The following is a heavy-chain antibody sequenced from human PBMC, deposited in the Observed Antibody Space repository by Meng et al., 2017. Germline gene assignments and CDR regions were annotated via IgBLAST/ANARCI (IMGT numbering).Heavy chain of an antibody. CDR3: AKASPPIYGSGLYYFDY. Sequence: SLKISCAASGFTFDDYAMHWVRQAPGKGLEWVSGISWNSGSIGYADSVKGRFTISRDNAKNSLYLQMNSLRAEDTALYYCAKASPPIYGSGLYYFDYWGQGTRVTVSS. J-gene: IGHJ4*02. CDR1: GFTFDDYA. CDR2: ISWNSGSI. D-gene: IGHD3-10*01. V-gene: IGHV3-9*01.